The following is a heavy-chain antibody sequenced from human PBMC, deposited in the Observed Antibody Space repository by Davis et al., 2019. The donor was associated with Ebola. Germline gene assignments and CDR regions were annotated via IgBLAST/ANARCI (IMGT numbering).Heavy chain of an antibody. J-gene: IGHJ2*01. CDR1: GGTFTSYY. V-gene: IGHV1-46*01. CDR3: VRGGGRYFDL. D-gene: IGHD4-23*01. CDR2: INPSGGST. Sequence: ASVKVSCKASGGTFTSYYMHWVRQAPGQGLEWMGIINPSGGSTSYAQNFQGRVTMTRDTSTSTVYMELSSLRSEDTAVYYCVRGGGRYFDLWGRGTLVTVSS.